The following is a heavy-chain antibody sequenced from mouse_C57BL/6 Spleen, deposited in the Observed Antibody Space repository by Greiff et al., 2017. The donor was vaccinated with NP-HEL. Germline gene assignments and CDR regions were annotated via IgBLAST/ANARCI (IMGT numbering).Heavy chain of an antibody. CDR2: IWSGGST. CDR1: GFSLTSYG. Sequence: QVQLQQSGPGLVQPSQSLSITCTVSGFSLTSYGVHWVRQSPGKGLEWLGVIWSGGSTDYNAAFISRLSISKDNSKSQVFFKMNSLQADYTAIYYCARNLLPHYYAMDYWGQGTSVTVSS. CDR3: ARNLLPHYYAMDY. D-gene: IGHD2-10*01. V-gene: IGHV2-2*01. J-gene: IGHJ4*01.